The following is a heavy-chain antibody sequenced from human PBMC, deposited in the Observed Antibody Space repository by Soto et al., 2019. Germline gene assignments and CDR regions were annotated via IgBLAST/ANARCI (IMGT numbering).Heavy chain of an antibody. J-gene: IGHJ6*02. CDR1: GGSFSGYY. V-gene: IGHV4-34*01. D-gene: IGHD3-3*01. CDR2: INHSGST. CDR3: ARGPPTFGVVIIGYYYYGMDV. Sequence: QVQLQQWGAGLLKPSETLSLTCAVYGGSFSGYYWSWIRQPPGKGLEWIGEINHSGSTHYNPSLKSRVTISVDTSKNQFSLKLSSVTAADTAVYYCARGPPTFGVVIIGYYYYGMDVWGQGTTVTVSS.